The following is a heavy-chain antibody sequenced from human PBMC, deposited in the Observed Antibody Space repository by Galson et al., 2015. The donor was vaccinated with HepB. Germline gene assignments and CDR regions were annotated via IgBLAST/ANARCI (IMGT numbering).Heavy chain of an antibody. D-gene: IGHD5-24*01. Sequence: SLRLSCAASGFTISSYWMNWVRLAPGKGLEWISYITPTGTTTHYADSVKGRFTISRDNARNSLYLQMNSLRAEDTAVYYCAPLTSRRDGYNVDYWGQGTLVTVSS. CDR3: APLTSRRDGYNVDY. J-gene: IGHJ4*02. CDR2: ITPTGTTT. V-gene: IGHV3-48*01. CDR1: GFTISSYW.